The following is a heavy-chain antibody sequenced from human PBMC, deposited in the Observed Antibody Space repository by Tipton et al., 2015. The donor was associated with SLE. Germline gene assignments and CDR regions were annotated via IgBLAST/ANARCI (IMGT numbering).Heavy chain of an antibody. CDR1: GFTFSSYW. D-gene: IGHD1-26*01. J-gene: IGHJ6*03. Sequence: SLRLSCAASGFTFSSYWMHWVRQAPGKGLVWVSRINSDGSSTSYADSVKGRFTISRDNAKNSLYLQMNSLRAEDTAVYYCARHGVEPGRELLLPPYMDVWGKGTTVTVSS. CDR2: INSDGSST. V-gene: IGHV3-74*01. CDR3: ARHGVEPGRELLLPPYMDV.